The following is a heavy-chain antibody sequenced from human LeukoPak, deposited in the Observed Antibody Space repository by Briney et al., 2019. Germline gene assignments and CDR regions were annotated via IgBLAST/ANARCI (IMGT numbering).Heavy chain of an antibody. CDR1: GFTFSSYA. CDR3: ARDLWQWLVQDY. Sequence: GRSLRLSCAASGFTFSSYAMHWVRQAPGKGLEWVAVISYDGSNKYYADSVKGRFTISRDNSKNTLYQQMNSLRAEDTAVYYCARDLWQWLVQDYWGQGTLVTVSS. V-gene: IGHV3-30-3*01. D-gene: IGHD6-19*01. J-gene: IGHJ4*02. CDR2: ISYDGSNK.